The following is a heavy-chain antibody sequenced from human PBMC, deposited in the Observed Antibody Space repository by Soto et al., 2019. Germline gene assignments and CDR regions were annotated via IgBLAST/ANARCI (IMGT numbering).Heavy chain of an antibody. CDR2: KHHSGST. CDR1: GDSINNGYW. CDR3: ASSSGWWRLDV. J-gene: IGHJ6*02. V-gene: IGHV4-4*02. D-gene: IGHD6-19*01. Sequence: QVQLQESGPGLVKPSGTLSLTCGVSGDSINNGYWWTWVRQPPGKGLEWIGEKHHSGSTNYNLTLKSRVSISLDTPKTQFSLNLSSVTAADTAVYFCASSSGWWRLDVWGQGTTVTVSS.